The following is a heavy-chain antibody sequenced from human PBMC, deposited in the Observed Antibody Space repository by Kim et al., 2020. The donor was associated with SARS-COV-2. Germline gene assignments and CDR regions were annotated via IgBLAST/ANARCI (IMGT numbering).Heavy chain of an antibody. Sequence: SETLSLTCAVYGGSFSGYYWSWIRQPPGKGLEWIGEINHSGSTNYNPSLKSRVTISVDTSKNQFSLKLSSVTAADTAVYYCARGIPRRITMVRGVGGFDYWAREPWSPSPQ. J-gene: IGHJ4*02. CDR1: GGSFSGYY. CDR3: ARGIPRRITMVRGVGGFDY. CDR2: INHSGST. V-gene: IGHV4-34*01. D-gene: IGHD3-10*01.